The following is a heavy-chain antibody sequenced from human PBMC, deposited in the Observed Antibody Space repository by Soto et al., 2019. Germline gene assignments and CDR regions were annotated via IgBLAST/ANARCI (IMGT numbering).Heavy chain of an antibody. J-gene: IGHJ4*02. D-gene: IGHD3-10*01. CDR1: GYTFTSYA. V-gene: IGHV1-3*01. CDR3: SRSVGFHYGSGSLPSPFDY. Sequence: ASVKVSCKASGYTFTSYAMHWVRQAPGQRLEWMGWINAGNGNTKYSKKIQGRVTINRDTSAGTAHMELSSLRSEDTAVYYCSRSVGFHYGSGSLPSPFDYWGQGTLVTVSS. CDR2: INAGNGNT.